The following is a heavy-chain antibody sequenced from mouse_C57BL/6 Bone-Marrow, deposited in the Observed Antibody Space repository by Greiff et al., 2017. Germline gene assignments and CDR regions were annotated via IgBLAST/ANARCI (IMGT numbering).Heavy chain of an antibody. CDR1: GFTFSSYG. J-gene: IGHJ2*01. Sequence: EVKLVESGGDLVKPGGSLKLSCAASGFTFSSYGMSWVRQTPEKRLEWVATISSGGSYTYSPDSVKGRFTISRDNAKNTLYLQMSSLKSEDTAMYYCARLRGGSYFDYWGQGTTLTVSS. V-gene: IGHV5-6*02. CDR2: ISSGGSYT. D-gene: IGHD2-12*01. CDR3: ARLRGGSYFDY.